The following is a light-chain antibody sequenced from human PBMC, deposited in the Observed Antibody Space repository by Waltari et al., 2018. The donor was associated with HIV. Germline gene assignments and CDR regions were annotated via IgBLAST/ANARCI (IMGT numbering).Light chain of an antibody. CDR3: SSYTSSDTLV. V-gene: IGLV2-14*01. CDR2: EVN. Sequence: QSALTQPASDSGSPGQSITISCTGTTSDVGAYDYVSWYQQHPGKAPNLMIYEVNNRPSGVSNRFSGSKSGNTASLTISGLQAEDGADYYCSSYTSSDTLVFGAGTKLTVL. CDR1: TSDVGAYDY. J-gene: IGLJ3*02.